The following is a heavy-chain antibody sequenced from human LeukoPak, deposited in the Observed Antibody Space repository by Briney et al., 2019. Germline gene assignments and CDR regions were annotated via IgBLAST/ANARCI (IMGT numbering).Heavy chain of an antibody. CDR2: IYYSGTT. CDR3: ARGGSYVWGSYRLKSWFDP. D-gene: IGHD3-16*02. J-gene: IGHJ5*02. Sequence: PSETLSLTCTVTGGSIPNYYWSWIRQPPGKGLEWIGFIYYSGTTNYNPSLKSRVTISVDTSKNQFSLKLSSVTAADTAVYYCARGGSYVWGSYRLKSWFDPWGQGTLVTVSS. CDR1: GGSIPNYY. V-gene: IGHV4-59*01.